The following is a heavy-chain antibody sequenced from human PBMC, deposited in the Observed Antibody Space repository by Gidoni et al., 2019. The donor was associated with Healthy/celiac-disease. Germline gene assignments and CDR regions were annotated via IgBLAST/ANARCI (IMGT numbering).Heavy chain of an antibody. CDR3: ARAPTYDSSGYPFDY. CDR2: ISAYNGKT. Sequence: QLQLVQSAAEVKKPGASAKVSCKASGYIFTSYGVSWVRQAPAQGLEWMARISAYNGKTNYAQKLQGRVTMTTDTSTSTAYMERRSLRSDDKAVYYGARAPTYDSSGYPFDYWGQGTLVTVSS. J-gene: IGHJ4*02. D-gene: IGHD3-22*01. CDR1: GYIFTSYG. V-gene: IGHV1-18*01.